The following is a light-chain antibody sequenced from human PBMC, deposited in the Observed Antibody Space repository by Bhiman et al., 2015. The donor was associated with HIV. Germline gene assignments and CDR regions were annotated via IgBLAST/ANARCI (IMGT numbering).Light chain of an antibody. CDR2: DND. CDR3: GAWDSSLSSYV. V-gene: IGLV1-51*01. CDR1: SSNIGNNY. J-gene: IGLJ1*01. Sequence: QSVLTQPPSVSAAPGQKVTISCSGGSSNIGNNYVSWYQQFPGTAPKLLIYDNDKRPSGIPDRFSGSKSDTSASLGITGLQTGDEAHYYCGAWDSSLSSYVFGAGTKVTV.